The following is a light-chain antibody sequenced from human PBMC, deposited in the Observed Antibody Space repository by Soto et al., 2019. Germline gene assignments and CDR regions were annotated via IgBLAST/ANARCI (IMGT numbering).Light chain of an antibody. V-gene: IGLV2-14*01. CDR2: DVS. J-gene: IGLJ2*01. Sequence: QSVLTQPASVSGSPRQSITISCTGTGSGVGGYNYVSWYQQHPGKAPKVMIYDVSNRPSGVSNRFSGSKSGNTASLTISGLQAEDEADYYCSSYTSASTPSVFGGGTKVTVL. CDR3: SSYTSASTPSV. CDR1: GSGVGGYNY.